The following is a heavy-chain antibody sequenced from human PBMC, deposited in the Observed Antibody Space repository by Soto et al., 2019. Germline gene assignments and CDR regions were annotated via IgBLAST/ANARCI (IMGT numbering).Heavy chain of an antibody. J-gene: IGHJ6*02. CDR3: AKGGGPRGYYGMDV. D-gene: IGHD2-15*01. CDR1: GGTFSSLT. Sequence: SVKVSCKASGGTFSSLTISWVRQAPGQGLEWMGGIIPIYGTANYAQKFQGRVTITADASTRTAYMELSSLRSEDTAVYYCAKGGGPRGYYGMDVWGQGTSVTVSS. CDR2: IIPIYGTA. V-gene: IGHV1-69*13.